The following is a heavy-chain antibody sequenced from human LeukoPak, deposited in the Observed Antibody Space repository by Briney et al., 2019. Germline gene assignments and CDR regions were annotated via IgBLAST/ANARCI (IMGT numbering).Heavy chain of an antibody. V-gene: IGHV3-7*01. Sequence: GGSLRLSCAASGFMFSNYWMTWVRQAPGEGLEFVANIKPDGSETYYLDPVRGRFTIPRDNAKNLLYLQMNSLRGEDTAVYYCGGFGYESGVDLWGQGTLVTVSS. CDR2: IKPDGSET. CDR3: GGFGYESGVDL. J-gene: IGHJ4*02. D-gene: IGHD3-10*01. CDR1: GFMFSNYW.